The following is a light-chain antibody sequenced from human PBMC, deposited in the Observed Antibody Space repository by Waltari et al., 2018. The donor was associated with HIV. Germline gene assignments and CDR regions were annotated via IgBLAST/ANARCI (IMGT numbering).Light chain of an antibody. J-gene: IGKJ1*01. CDR1: QSVSSSH. Sequence: ETILTQSPGTLSLSHGERATLSCRASQSVSSSHLAWYQQKPGQAPRLLVYDASSRATGIPDRFSGSGSGTDFILTINGLEPEDFAVYYCQQYDNSRWTFGQGTKVE. V-gene: IGKV3-20*01. CDR3: QQYDNSRWT. CDR2: DAS.